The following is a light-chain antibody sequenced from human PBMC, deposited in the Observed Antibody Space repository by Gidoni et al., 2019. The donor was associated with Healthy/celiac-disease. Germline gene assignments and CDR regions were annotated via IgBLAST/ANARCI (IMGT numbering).Light chain of an antibody. CDR3: QQYGSSPIT. V-gene: IGKV3-20*01. J-gene: IGKJ5*01. Sequence: EIVLTQSTGTLSLSPGERATLSCRASESVSGSYLAWHQQKPGLAPRLLIYHTSSRATGIPDRFSGSGSGTDFTLTISRLEPEDFAVYYCQQYGSSPITFGQGTRLEIK. CDR1: ESVSGSY. CDR2: HTS.